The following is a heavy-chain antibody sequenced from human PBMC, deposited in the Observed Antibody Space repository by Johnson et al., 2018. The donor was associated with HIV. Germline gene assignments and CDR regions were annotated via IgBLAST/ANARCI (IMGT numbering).Heavy chain of an antibody. D-gene: IGHD6-13*01. V-gene: IGHV3-30*18. CDR3: AKVGIGPGDAFDI. CDR2: ISYDGSNK. J-gene: IGHJ3*02. Sequence: VQFVESGGGVVQPGRSLRLSCAASGFTFSSYGMHWVRQAPGKGLEWVAVISYDGSNKYYADSVKGRFTISRDNSKNTLYLQMNSLRAEDTAVYYCAKVGIGPGDAFDIWGQGTMVTVSS. CDR1: GFTFSSYG.